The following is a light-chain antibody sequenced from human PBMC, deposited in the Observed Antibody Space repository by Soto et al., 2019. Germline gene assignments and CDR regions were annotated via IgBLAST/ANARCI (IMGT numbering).Light chain of an antibody. CDR1: QSVGSSY. J-gene: IGKJ4*01. V-gene: IGKV3-20*01. CDR2: GAS. CDR3: QQYGISPLT. Sequence: EIVLTQSPGTLSLSPGERATLSCRASQSVGSSYLAWYQQKPGQAPTPLIYGASSRATGIPDRFSGSWSGTDFTFTISRLEPEDFSVYYCQQYGISPLTFGVGTKVEIK.